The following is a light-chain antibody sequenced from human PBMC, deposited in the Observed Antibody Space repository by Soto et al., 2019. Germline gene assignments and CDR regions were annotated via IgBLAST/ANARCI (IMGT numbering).Light chain of an antibody. CDR1: FSDVGGYDY. CDR2: EVT. Sequence: QFALTQPASVSGSPGQSIAISCTGTFSDVGGYDYVSWYQQHPDKAPKLMIYEVTKRPSGVSNRFSGSKSGNTASLTISGLQPEDEADYYCSSHTSGSTRVFGSGTKVTVL. CDR3: SSHTSGSTRV. J-gene: IGLJ1*01. V-gene: IGLV2-14*01.